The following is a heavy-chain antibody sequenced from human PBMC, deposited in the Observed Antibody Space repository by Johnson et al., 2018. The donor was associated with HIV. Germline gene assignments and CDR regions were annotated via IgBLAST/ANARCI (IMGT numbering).Heavy chain of an antibody. D-gene: IGHD3-22*01. CDR2: IYSGGST. CDR1: GFTVSGNY. J-gene: IGHJ3*02. Sequence: VQLVESGGGLIQPGGSLRLSCAASGFTVSGNYMSWVRQAPEKGLEWVSVIYSGGSTYYADSVKGRFTISRDNSKNTLYLQRNSLRAEDTAVYYCARDGRFDCSVYSPDAFDIWGHGTMVTVSS. CDR3: ARDGRFDCSVYSPDAFDI. V-gene: IGHV3-53*01.